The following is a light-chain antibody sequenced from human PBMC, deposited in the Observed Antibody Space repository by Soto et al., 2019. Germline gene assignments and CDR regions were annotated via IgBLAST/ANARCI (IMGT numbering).Light chain of an antibody. CDR1: QSISSW. CDR3: QQYNSYSQT. Sequence: DIQMNQSPSTLSASVGDRVTITCRASQSISSWLAWYQQKPGKAPKLLIYDASSLESGVPSRFSGSGSGTEFTLTISSLQPDDFATYYCQQYNSYSQTFGQGTKLEIK. J-gene: IGKJ2*01. CDR2: DAS. V-gene: IGKV1-5*01.